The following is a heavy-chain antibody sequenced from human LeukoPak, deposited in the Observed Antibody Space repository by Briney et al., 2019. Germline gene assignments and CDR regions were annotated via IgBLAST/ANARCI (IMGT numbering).Heavy chain of an antibody. J-gene: IGHJ4*02. D-gene: IGHD4-11*01. CDR1: GFTFNNYA. CDR2: ISGGGGST. Sequence: GGSLRLSCAASGFTFNNYAMSWVRQAPGKGLEWVSAISGGGGSTYYADSVKGRFTISRDNSKNTLYLQMNSLRAEDTAVYYCAKAGGSLQSSNRDYWGQGTLVTVSS. V-gene: IGHV3-23*01. CDR3: AKAGGSLQSSNRDY.